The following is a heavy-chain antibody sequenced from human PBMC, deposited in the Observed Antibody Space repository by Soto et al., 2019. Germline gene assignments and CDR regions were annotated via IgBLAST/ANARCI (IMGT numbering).Heavy chain of an antibody. CDR2: INARNGNT. Sequence: ASVKVSCKAPGCTFSRYTINWVRQAPGQRLEWMGRINARNGNTKYSQKFQGRVTITRDTSASTAYMELSSLRSEDTAVYYCARDPGWYYYYGMDVWGQGTTVTVSS. CDR3: ARDPGWYYYYGMDV. CDR1: GCTFSRYT. V-gene: IGHV1-3*01. J-gene: IGHJ6*02. D-gene: IGHD2-15*01.